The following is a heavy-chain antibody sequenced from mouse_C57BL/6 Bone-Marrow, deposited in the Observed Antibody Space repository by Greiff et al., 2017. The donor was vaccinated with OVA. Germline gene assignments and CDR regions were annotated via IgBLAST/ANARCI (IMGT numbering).Heavy chain of an antibody. Sequence: LVESGAELVKPGASVKLSCKASGYTFTEYTIHWVKQRSGQGLEWIGWFYPGRGGIKYNENFKDKATLTADKSSSTVYMELSRLTSEDSAVYFCARHEVFYDYYVRVAYWGQGTLVTVSA. J-gene: IGHJ3*01. CDR3: ARHEVFYDYYVRVAY. CDR2: FYPGRGGI. D-gene: IGHD2-4*01. V-gene: IGHV1-62-2*01. CDR1: GYTFTEYT.